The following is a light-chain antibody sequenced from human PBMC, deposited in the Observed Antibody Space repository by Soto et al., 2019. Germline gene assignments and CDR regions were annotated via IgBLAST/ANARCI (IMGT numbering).Light chain of an antibody. Sequence: SYELTQSPSVSVAPGETARITCGGNNIGGESVHWYQQKPGQASVLVIYYNTDRPSWIPERFSGSNSGNTATLTISRVEVGDQADYYCQVWDSGSDHVVFGGGTKLTVL. CDR2: YNT. CDR1: NIGGES. V-gene: IGLV3-21*04. CDR3: QVWDSGSDHVV. J-gene: IGLJ2*01.